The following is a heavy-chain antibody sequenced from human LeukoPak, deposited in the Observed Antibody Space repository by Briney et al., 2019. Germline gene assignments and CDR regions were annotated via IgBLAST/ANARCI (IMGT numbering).Heavy chain of an antibody. CDR2: IYSGGST. CDR3: VGYRSSYGTNWFDP. J-gene: IGHJ5*02. Sequence: GGSLRLSCAASRFTFSDYYMSWVRQAPGKGLEWVSVIYSGGSTYYADSVKGRFTISRDNSKNTLYLQMNSLRAEDTAVYYCVGYRSSYGTNWFDPWGQGTLVTVSS. CDR1: RFTFSDYY. D-gene: IGHD5-18*01. V-gene: IGHV3-66*01.